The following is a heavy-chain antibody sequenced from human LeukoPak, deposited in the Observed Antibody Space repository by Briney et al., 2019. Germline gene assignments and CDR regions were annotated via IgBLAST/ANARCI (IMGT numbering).Heavy chain of an antibody. CDR3: ARGSIKTTVAPQGLGV. Sequence: ASVKVSCKPSGYTFTDYYIHWVRQPPGPGLEGMGGINPDSVDTNYAQTFQGRVTLTRDTSISTAYMELSSLRSDDTAIYYCARGSIKTTVAPQGLGVWGQGTTVTFSS. CDR2: INPDSVDT. J-gene: IGHJ6*02. CDR1: GYTFTDYY. D-gene: IGHD1-1*01. V-gene: IGHV1-2*02.